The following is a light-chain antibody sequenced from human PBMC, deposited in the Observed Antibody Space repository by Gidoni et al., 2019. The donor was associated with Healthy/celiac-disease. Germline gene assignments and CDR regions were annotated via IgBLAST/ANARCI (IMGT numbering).Light chain of an antibody. CDR3: MQALQTPGGT. V-gene: IGKV2-28*01. CDR2: LGS. J-gene: IGKJ1*01. CDR1: QSLLHSNGYNY. Sequence: DIVMTQSPLSLPVTPGEPASISCRSSQSLLHSNGYNYLDWYLQKPGQSPQLLIYLGSNRASGVPDRFSGSGSGTEFTLKISRVEAEDVGVYYCMQALQTPGGTFXQXTKVEIK.